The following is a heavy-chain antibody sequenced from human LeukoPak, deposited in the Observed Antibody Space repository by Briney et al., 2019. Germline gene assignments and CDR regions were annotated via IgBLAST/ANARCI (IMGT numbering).Heavy chain of an antibody. V-gene: IGHV1-46*01. CDR1: GYTFTGYY. CDR3: ARDWAVSPTVTYFDY. Sequence: GASVKVSCKASGYTFTGYYMHWVRQAPGQGLEWMGIINPSGGSTSYAQKFQGRVTMTRDTSTSTVYMELSSLRSEDTAVYYCARDWAVSPTVTYFDYWGQGTLVTVSS. CDR2: INPSGGST. J-gene: IGHJ4*02. D-gene: IGHD4-17*01.